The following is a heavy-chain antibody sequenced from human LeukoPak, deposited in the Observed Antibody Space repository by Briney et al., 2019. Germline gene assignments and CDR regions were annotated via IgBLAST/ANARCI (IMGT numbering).Heavy chain of an antibody. J-gene: IGHJ4*02. CDR3: ARERGYYDFHY. Sequence: GGSLRLSCAASGFYFSNYWMYWVRQAPGKGLEWVANIKQDGSEKYYVDSVRGRFTISRDNAKNSLSLQMNSLRAEDTAVYYCARERGYYDFHYWGQGTLVTVSS. CDR1: GFYFSNYW. D-gene: IGHD3-3*01. CDR2: IKQDGSEK. V-gene: IGHV3-7*03.